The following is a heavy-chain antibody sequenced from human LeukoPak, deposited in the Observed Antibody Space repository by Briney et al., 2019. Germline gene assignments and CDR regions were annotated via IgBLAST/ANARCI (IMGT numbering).Heavy chain of an antibody. CDR1: GFTVSRSY. Sequence: GGSLGLSCAASGFTVSRSYMSWVRQAPGKGLEWVSVIYSGGNTYYADSVKGRFTISRDNSKNTLYLQMNSLRAEDTAIYYCARQPNGAFDIWGQGTMVTVSS. V-gene: IGHV3-53*01. J-gene: IGHJ3*02. CDR2: IYSGGNT. CDR3: ARQPNGAFDI. D-gene: IGHD2-8*01.